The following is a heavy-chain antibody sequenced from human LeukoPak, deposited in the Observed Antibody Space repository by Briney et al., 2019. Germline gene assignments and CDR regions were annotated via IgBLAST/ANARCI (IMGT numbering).Heavy chain of an antibody. J-gene: IGHJ4*02. V-gene: IGHV3-15*01. CDR2: IKSKTDGGTT. CDR3: TTFYYDYVWGSYRSVDY. Sequence: PGGSLRLSCAAPGFTFSNAWMSWVRQAPGKGLEWVGRIKSKTDGGTTDYAAPVKGRFTISRDDSKNTLYLQMNSLKTEDTAVYYCTTFYYDYVWGSYRSVDYWGQGTLVTVSS. CDR1: GFTFSNAW. D-gene: IGHD3-16*02.